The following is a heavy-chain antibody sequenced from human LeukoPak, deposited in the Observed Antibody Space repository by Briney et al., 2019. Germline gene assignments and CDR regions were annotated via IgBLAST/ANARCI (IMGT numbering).Heavy chain of an antibody. J-gene: IGHJ5*02. CDR2: IFYSGAT. V-gene: IGHV4-30-4*01. D-gene: IGHD3-16*01. CDR3: ARDRGFRGGYAFDP. CDR1: GDSISSDDYY. Sequence: PSETLSLTCTVSGDSISSDDYYWSWIRQPPGKGLEWIGFIFYSGATYYNPSLKSRLTMSIDTSKNQFSLKLSSVTAADMAVYYCARDRGFRGGYAFDPWGQGTLVTVSS.